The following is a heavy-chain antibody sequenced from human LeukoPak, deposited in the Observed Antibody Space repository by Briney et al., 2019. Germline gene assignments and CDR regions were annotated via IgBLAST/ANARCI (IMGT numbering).Heavy chain of an antibody. CDR3: ARDLSYYDSSRFDY. Sequence: SETLSLTCAVYGGSFSGYYWSWIRQPPGKGLEWIGEINHSGSTNYNPSLKSRVTISVDTSKNQFSLKLSSVTAADTAVYYCARDLSYYDSSRFDYWGQGTLVTVSS. J-gene: IGHJ4*02. V-gene: IGHV4-34*01. CDR2: INHSGST. D-gene: IGHD3-22*01. CDR1: GGSFSGYY.